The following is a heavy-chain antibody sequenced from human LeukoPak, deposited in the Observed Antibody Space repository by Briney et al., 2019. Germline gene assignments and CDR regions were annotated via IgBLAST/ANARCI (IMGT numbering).Heavy chain of an antibody. Sequence: GGPLRLSCAASGFTFSSYGMHWVRQAPGKGLEWVAVISYDGSNKYYADSVKGRFTISRDNSKNTLYLQMNSLRAEDTAVYYCAKGIMVRGFYYGMDVWGQGTTVTVSS. CDR1: GFTFSSYG. V-gene: IGHV3-30*18. CDR3: AKGIMVRGFYYGMDV. D-gene: IGHD3-10*01. CDR2: ISYDGSNK. J-gene: IGHJ6*02.